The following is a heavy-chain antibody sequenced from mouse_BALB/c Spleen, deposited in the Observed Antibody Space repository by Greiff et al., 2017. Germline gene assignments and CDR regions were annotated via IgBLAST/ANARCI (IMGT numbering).Heavy chain of an antibody. Sequence: VQVVESGPGLVAPSQSLSITCTVSGFSLTSYDISWIRQPPGKGLEWLGVIWTGGGTNYNSAFMSRLSISKDNSKSQVFLKMNSLQTDDTAIYYCAYGSSSFDVWGAGTTVTVSS. CDR1: GFSLTSYD. CDR2: IWTGGGT. V-gene: IGHV2-9-2*01. CDR3: AYGSSSFDV. D-gene: IGHD1-1*01. J-gene: IGHJ1*01.